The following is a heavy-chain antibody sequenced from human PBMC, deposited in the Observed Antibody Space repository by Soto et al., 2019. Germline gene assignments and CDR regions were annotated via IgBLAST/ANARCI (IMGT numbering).Heavy chain of an antibody. CDR1: GFTFSSYA. J-gene: IGHJ6*02. CDR3: ARGGYCSGGSCYDYYYGMDV. D-gene: IGHD2-15*01. CDR2: ISYDGSNK. Sequence: QVQLVESGGGVVQPGRSLRLSCAASGFTFSSYAMHWVRQAPGKRLEWVAVISYDGSNKYYADSVKGRFTISRDNSKNTLYLQMNSLRAEDTAVYYCARGGYCSGGSCYDYYYGMDVWGQGTTVTVSS. V-gene: IGHV3-30-3*01.